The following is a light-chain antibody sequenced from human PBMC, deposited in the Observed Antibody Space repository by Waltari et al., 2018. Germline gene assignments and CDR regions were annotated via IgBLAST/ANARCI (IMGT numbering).Light chain of an antibody. J-gene: IGKJ4*01. CDR1: KSVSSN. Sequence: EIMMTQSPATLSVSPGERATLSCRASKSVSSNLAWYQQKPGQAPRLLIYGASTRATGIPARFSGSGSGTEFTLTISSLQSEDFAVYYCQQYNNWPPLLTFGGGTKVEIK. V-gene: IGKV3-15*01. CDR3: QQYNNWPPLLT. CDR2: GAS.